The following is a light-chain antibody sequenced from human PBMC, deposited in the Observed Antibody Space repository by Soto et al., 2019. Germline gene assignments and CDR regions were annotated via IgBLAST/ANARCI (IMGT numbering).Light chain of an antibody. CDR3: QLFDSYPRT. CDR2: RAS. CDR1: QSISSW. Sequence: DIQMTQSPSTLSASVGDRVTITCRASQSISSWLAWYQQQPGKAPKLLIYRASISESGVPSRFSGSGSGTEFTLTISSLQPDDLATYYCQLFDSYPRTFGQGTRVEI. V-gene: IGKV1-5*03. J-gene: IGKJ1*01.